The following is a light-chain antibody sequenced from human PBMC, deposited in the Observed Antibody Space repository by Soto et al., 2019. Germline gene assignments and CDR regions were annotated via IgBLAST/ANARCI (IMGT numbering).Light chain of an antibody. CDR3: QQYSAYPLT. CDR2: WAS. V-gene: IGKV1-5*03. J-gene: IGKJ4*01. CDR1: QNINGY. Sequence: DTQLTQSPSTLSASVGDRVTITCRASQNINGYLAWYQQKPGKAPKLLIYWASSLISGVPSRFTGGESGTEFTLTISSLQPDDFATYYCQQYSAYPLTFGGGTKVDIK.